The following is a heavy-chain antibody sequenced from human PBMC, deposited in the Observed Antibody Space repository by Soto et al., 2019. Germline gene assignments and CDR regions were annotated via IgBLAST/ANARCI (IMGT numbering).Heavy chain of an antibody. D-gene: IGHD6-13*01. CDR1: GGTFSNHA. CDR3: AREVAADGTFREDVFDI. Sequence: QVHLVQSGAEVKKPGSSVKVSCKAPGGTFSNHAINWVRQAAGQGLEWMGRIIPIFTTTNYAQKFQGRVSMTADESTTTAYMELSSLKHDDTAVYYCAREVAADGTFREDVFDIWGQGTLVTVSS. CDR2: IIPIFTTT. V-gene: IGHV1-69*12. J-gene: IGHJ3*02.